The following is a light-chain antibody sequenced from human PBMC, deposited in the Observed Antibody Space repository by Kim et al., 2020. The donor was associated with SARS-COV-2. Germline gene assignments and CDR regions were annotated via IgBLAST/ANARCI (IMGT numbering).Light chain of an antibody. V-gene: IGLV3-21*03. CDR3: QLWYSDRDHQGVI. Sequence: SYELTQPPSVSVAPGTTATLTCGGDNIGSRSVHWYQQKPGQAPVLVVYDDSDRPSGIPERFSGSNSDNTATLTISRVEAGDEADYYCQLWYSDRDHQGVIFGGGTNLNVL. CDR1: NIGSRS. CDR2: DDS. J-gene: IGLJ2*01.